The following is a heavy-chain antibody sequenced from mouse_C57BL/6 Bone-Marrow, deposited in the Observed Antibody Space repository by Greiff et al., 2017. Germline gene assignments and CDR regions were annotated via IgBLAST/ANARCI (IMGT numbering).Heavy chain of an antibody. CDR1: GSTFSDYG. J-gene: IGHJ3*01. V-gene: IGHV5-17*01. CDR2: ISSGSSTL. CDR3: ARDYYGSSSYFDY. D-gene: IGHD1-1*01. Sequence: DVKFVESGGGLVKPGGSLKLSCAASGSTFSDYGMHWVRQAPEKGLEWVAYISSGSSTLYYADTVKGRFTISRDNAKNTLFLQMTSLRSEDTAMYYCARDYYGSSSYFDYWGQGTLVTVSA.